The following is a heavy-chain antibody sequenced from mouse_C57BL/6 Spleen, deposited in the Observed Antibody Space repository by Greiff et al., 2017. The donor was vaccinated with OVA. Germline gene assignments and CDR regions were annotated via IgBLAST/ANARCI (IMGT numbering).Heavy chain of an antibody. CDR2: IRNKANGYTT. D-gene: IGHD2-3*01. V-gene: IGHV7-3*01. J-gene: IGHJ1*03. Sequence: EVQLVESGGGLVQPGGSLSLSCAASGFTFTDYYMSWVRQPPGKALEWLGFIRNKANGYTTEYSASVKGRFTISRDNSQSILYLQMNALRAEDSATYYCARSTDCYQHVWGTGTTVTVSS. CDR1: GFTFTDYY. CDR3: ARSTDCYQHV.